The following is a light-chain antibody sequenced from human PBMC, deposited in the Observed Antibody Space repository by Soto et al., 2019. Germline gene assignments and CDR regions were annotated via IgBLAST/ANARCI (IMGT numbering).Light chain of an antibody. CDR3: AACDDSLNGVV. CDR2: NTY. J-gene: IGLJ2*01. CDR1: SSNIGSHT. Sequence: QAVVTQPPSASGTPGQRVTISCSGSSSNIGSHTVNWYQQLPGTAPRLLIYNTYYRPSGVPDRFSGSKSGTSASLAISGLQSEDEADYFCAACDDSLNGVVFGGGTKLTVL. V-gene: IGLV1-44*01.